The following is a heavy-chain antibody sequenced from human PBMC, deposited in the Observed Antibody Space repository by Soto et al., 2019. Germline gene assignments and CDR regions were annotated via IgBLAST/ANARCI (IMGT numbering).Heavy chain of an antibody. Sequence: GGSLRLSCAASGFTFSSYSMNWVGQAPGKGLEWVSYISSSSSTIYYADSVKGRFTISRDNAKNSLYLQMNSLRAEDTAVYYCAREFNLITIFGVVRPDMDVWGKGPTDTVSS. J-gene: IGHJ6*04. CDR1: GFTFSSYS. D-gene: IGHD3-3*01. V-gene: IGHV3-48*01. CDR2: ISSSSSTI. CDR3: AREFNLITIFGVVRPDMDV.